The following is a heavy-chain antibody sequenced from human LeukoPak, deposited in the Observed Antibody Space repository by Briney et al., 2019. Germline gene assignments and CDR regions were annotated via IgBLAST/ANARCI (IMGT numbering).Heavy chain of an antibody. D-gene: IGHD3-9*01. CDR3: ARDFESGHSQNY. J-gene: IGHJ4*02. CDR1: GFTFTTYW. Sequence: GGSLRLSCAASGFTFTTYWMVWVRQAPGKGLEXXAHINQDGSERNYVDSVKGRFTVSRDNAKNSLFLQMNSLRVEDTAVYYCARDFESGHSQNYWGQGTLVTVSS. V-gene: IGHV3-7*01. CDR2: INQDGSER.